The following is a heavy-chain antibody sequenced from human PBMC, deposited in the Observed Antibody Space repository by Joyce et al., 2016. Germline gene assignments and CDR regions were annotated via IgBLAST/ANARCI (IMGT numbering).Heavy chain of an antibody. D-gene: IGHD2-15*01. V-gene: IGHV5-10-1*03. Sequence: EVQLVQSGAEVKKPGESLRISCKASGYTFSSYWINWVRQMPGKGLEWRGRSDTSDSYTNYGPSFQGHVTISVDKSINTAYLHWSSLKASDTAIYYCARYSIADFDSWGQGTLVTVSS. J-gene: IGHJ4*02. CDR2: SDTSDSYT. CDR1: GYTFSSYW. CDR3: ARYSIADFDS.